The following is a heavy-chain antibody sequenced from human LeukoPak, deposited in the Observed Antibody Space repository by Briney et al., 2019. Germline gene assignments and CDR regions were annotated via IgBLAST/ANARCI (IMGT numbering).Heavy chain of an antibody. CDR3: AKDGGSY. D-gene: IGHD3-10*01. V-gene: IGHV3-30-3*01. Sequence: PGRSLRLSCAASGFTFSTYAMHWVRQTPGKGLEWVAVISYDGNNKYYADSVKGRFTISRDNSKNTLYLQMNSLRAEDTAVYYCAKDGGSYWGQGTLVTVSS. CDR1: GFTFSTYA. J-gene: IGHJ4*02. CDR2: ISYDGNNK.